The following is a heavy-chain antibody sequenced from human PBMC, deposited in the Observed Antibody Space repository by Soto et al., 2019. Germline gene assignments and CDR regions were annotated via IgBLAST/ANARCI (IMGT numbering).Heavy chain of an antibody. CDR2: INPNSVGT. Sequence: ASVKVSCQASGYTFTGHYMHWVRQAPGQGLEWMGWINPNSVGTNYAQKFQGRVTMTRDTSISTAYMELSRLRSGDTAVYYCARSDCSAGSCDHSYYYGMDVWRQGTTVTVSS. CDR1: GYTFTGHY. CDR3: ARSDCSAGSCDHSYYYGMDV. V-gene: IGHV1-2*02. J-gene: IGHJ6*02. D-gene: IGHD2-15*01.